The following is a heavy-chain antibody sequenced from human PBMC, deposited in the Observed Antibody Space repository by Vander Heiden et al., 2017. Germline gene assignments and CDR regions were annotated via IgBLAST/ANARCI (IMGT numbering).Heavy chain of an antibody. CDR2: ISSSSTYI. D-gene: IGHD6-19*01. CDR1: GFTFSTHT. CDR3: VRGLVDY. Sequence: EVQQVESGRGLVKPGGSLRLSCAASGFTFSTHTMNWVRQAPGMGLEWVSSISSSSTYIYYADSVKGRFTISRDNAKNSLYLQMNSLRAEDTAVYYCVRGLVDYWGQGTLVTVSS. J-gene: IGHJ4*02. V-gene: IGHV3-21*01.